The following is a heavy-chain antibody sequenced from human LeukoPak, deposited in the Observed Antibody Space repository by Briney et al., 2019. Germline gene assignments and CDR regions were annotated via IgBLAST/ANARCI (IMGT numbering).Heavy chain of an antibody. CDR3: ARDSTWLLDY. D-gene: IGHD6-19*01. CDR2: ISPTGSTT. CDR1: GFSFSGHW. J-gene: IGHJ4*02. V-gene: IGHV3-74*01. Sequence: GGSLRLSCTASGFSFSGHWMHWARQLPGKGLVWVSRISPTGSTTSYADSVKGRFTISRDNTKNALYLQMNSLRADDTAVYFCARDSTWLLDYWGQGTLITVSS.